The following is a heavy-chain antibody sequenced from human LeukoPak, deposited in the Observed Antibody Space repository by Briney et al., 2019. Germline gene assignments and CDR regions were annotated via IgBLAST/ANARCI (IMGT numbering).Heavy chain of an antibody. Sequence: SETLSLTCTVSGGSISSYYWSWLRQPPGKGLQWIGYMYYSGGTNYNPSLKSRVTISVDTSKNQFSLKLSSVTAADTAVYYCARFIAAAGMDVWGQGTTVTVSS. V-gene: IGHV4-59*08. J-gene: IGHJ6*02. CDR3: ARFIAAAGMDV. D-gene: IGHD6-13*01. CDR1: GGSISSYY. CDR2: MYYSGGT.